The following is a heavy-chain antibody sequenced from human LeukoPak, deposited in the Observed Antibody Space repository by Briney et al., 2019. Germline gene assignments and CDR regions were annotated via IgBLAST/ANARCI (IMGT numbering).Heavy chain of an antibody. CDR2: ISAYNGNT. V-gene: IGHV1-18*01. J-gene: IGHJ4*02. CDR3: ARDLGIAVAGQFDY. CDR1: GYTFSSYG. Sequence: ASVKVSCKASGYTFSSYGIIWVRQGPGQGLEWMGWISAYNGNTNYAQNLQGRVTMTTDTSTSTAYMELRSLRSDDTAVYYCARDLGIAVAGQFDYWGQGTLVTVSS. D-gene: IGHD6-19*01.